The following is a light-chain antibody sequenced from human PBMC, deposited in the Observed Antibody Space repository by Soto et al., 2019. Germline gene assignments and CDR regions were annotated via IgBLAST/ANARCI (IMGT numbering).Light chain of an antibody. CDR3: QKYDSVPWS. CDR1: QGIGNN. CDR2: TAS. J-gene: IGKJ1*01. Sequence: DIQMTQSPSSLSASVGDRVTITCRASQGIGNNLAWYQQKPGKVPKVLIYTASTLHSGVPSRFSGSGSGTDFTLTINGLQPEDVATYFCQKYDSVPWSFGQGTSVEI. V-gene: IGKV1-27*01.